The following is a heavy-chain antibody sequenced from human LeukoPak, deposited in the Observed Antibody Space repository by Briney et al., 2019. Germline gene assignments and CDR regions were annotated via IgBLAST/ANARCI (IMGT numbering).Heavy chain of an antibody. V-gene: IGHV4-61*02. CDR2: IYTSGST. CDR3: ARTPYYYDSSGYLDY. D-gene: IGHD3-22*01. Sequence: PSETLSLTCTVSGGSISSGSYYWSWIRQPAGKGLEWIGRIYTSGSTNYNPSLKSRVTISVDTSKNQFSLKLSSVTAADTAVYYCARTPYYYDSSGYLDYWGQGTLVTVSS. CDR1: GGSISSGSYY. J-gene: IGHJ4*02.